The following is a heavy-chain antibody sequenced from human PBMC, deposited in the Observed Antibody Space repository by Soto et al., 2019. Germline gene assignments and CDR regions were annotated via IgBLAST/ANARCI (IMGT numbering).Heavy chain of an antibody. CDR2: ISGSGGST. V-gene: IGHV3-23*01. J-gene: IGHJ4*02. Sequence: PGGSLRLSCAASGFTLSSYAMSWVLQAPGKGLEWVSAISGSGGSTYYADSVKGRFTISRDNSKNTLYLQMNSLRAEDTAVYYCAKDGYCTNGVCYCAHRGQGTLVTVSS. D-gene: IGHD2-8*01. CDR3: AKDGYCTNGVCYCAH. CDR1: GFTLSSYA.